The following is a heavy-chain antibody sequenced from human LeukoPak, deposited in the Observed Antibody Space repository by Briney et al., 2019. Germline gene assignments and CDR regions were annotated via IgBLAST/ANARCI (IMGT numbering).Heavy chain of an antibody. Sequence: ASVKVSCKASGYIFSNYGIGWVRQAPGQGLEWMGWISAYNGNINYAQKFQGRVTMTTDIPTSTTYMELRSLRSDDTAVYYCAKNTYCSSTSCYFQPWGQGTLVTVSS. D-gene: IGHD2-2*01. CDR2: ISAYNGNI. V-gene: IGHV1-18*01. J-gene: IGHJ5*02. CDR1: GYIFSNYG. CDR3: AKNTYCSSTSCYFQP.